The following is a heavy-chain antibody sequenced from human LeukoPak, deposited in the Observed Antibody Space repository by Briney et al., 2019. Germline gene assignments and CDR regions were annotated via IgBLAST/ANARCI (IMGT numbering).Heavy chain of an antibody. CDR3: ARDHDYGDYGYYYGMDV. V-gene: IGHV1-2*06. D-gene: IGHD4-17*01. CDR2: INPNSGGT. CDR1: GYTLTDYY. Sequence: ASVKVSCKASGYTLTDYYMHWVRQAPGQGLEWMGRINPNSGGTNYAQKFQGRVTMTRDTSISTVYMELSSLRSEDTAVYYCARDHDYGDYGYYYGMDVWGQGTTVTVSS. J-gene: IGHJ6*02.